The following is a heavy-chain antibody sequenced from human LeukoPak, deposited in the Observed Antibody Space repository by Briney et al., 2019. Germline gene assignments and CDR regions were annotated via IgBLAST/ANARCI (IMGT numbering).Heavy chain of an antibody. V-gene: IGHV4-4*02. CDR3: ARGPELGYCSGGSCYNYWYFDL. CDR1: GGSLSSSNW. CDR2: IYHSGST. J-gene: IGHJ2*01. Sequence: SETLSLTCAVSGGSLSSSNWWSWVRQPPGKGLEWIGEIYHSGSTNYNPSLKSRVTISVDKSKNQFSLKLSSVTAADTAVYYCARGPELGYCSGGSCYNYWYFDLWGRGTLVTVSS. D-gene: IGHD2-15*01.